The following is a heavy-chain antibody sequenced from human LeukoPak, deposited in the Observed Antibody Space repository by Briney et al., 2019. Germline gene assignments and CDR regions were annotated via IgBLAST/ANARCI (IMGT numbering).Heavy chain of an antibody. D-gene: IGHD2-15*01. CDR3: ARHPLQCRDGNCYSFYYGLDF. Sequence: SETLSLTCTVSGGSISDYFWNWVRLSPGKGLEWIGYISYSGSTNYNPSLKSRVTISVDTSKHQFSLRMTSVTAADTAVYFCARHPLQCRDGNCYSFYYGLDFWGPGPTVTVSS. J-gene: IGHJ6*02. CDR2: ISYSGST. V-gene: IGHV4-59*08. CDR1: GGSISDYF.